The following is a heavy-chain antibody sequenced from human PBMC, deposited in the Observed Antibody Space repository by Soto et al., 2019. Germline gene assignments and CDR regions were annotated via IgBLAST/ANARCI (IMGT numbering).Heavy chain of an antibody. CDR3: ASPYCSGGDCPSRY. J-gene: IGHJ4*02. V-gene: IGHV3-33*01. CDR2: IWYDGRNK. Sequence: QVQLVESGGGVVQPGRSLRLSCAASGFTFSTYGMHWVRQAPGKGLEWVAVIWYDGRNKYYADSVKGRFTISRDNSKNTLYLQMHSLRAEDTAVYYCASPYCSGGDCPSRYWGQGTLVTVSS. CDR1: GFTFSTYG. D-gene: IGHD2-15*01.